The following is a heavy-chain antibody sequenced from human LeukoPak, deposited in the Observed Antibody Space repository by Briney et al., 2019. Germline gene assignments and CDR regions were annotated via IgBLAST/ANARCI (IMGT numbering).Heavy chain of an antibody. V-gene: IGHV3-23*01. J-gene: IGHJ4*02. Sequence: GRSLRLSCAASGFTFSSYAMSWVRQSPGKGLEWVSVIRANGGGTSYADSVRGRFTISRDNSKSTLYLQMDNLRVDDTAVYYCAKDIIVGDTVTLDYWGQGTLVTVSS. D-gene: IGHD1-26*01. CDR2: IRANGGGT. CDR3: AKDIIVGDTVTLDY. CDR1: GFTFSSYA.